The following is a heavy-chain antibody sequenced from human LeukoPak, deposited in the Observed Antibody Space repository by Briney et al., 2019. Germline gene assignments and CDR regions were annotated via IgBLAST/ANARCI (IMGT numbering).Heavy chain of an antibody. Sequence: GGSLRLSCAASGFTFSSYWMYWVRQAPGKGLVWVSRIISDGSSTSYADSVKGRFTISRDNAKNTLYLQMNSLRPEDTAVYYCATIAAAGEYFDYWGREHWSPSPQ. CDR2: IISDGSST. D-gene: IGHD6-13*01. CDR3: ATIAAAGEYFDY. CDR1: GFTFSSYW. J-gene: IGHJ4*02. V-gene: IGHV3-74*01.